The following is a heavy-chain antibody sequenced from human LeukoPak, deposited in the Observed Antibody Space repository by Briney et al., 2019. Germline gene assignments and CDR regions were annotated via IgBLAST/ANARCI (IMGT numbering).Heavy chain of an antibody. CDR3: AHCLTEYCDIGQ. J-gene: IGHJ4*02. CDR2: MKSQRGGGTT. D-gene: IGHD2/OR15-2a*01. CDR1: GFTFSSYA. V-gene: IGHV3-15*01. Sequence: KTGGSLRLSCAASGFTFSSYAMSWVRQAPGRGLEWVGRMKSQRGGGTTDYAAPVEGRFSILRDDSKNTLYLQMNSLQTEDTAMYYCAHCLTEYCDIGQWGQGTLVTVSA.